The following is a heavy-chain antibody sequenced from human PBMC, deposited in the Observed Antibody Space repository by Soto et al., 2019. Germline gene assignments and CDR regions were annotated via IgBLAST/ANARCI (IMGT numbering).Heavy chain of an antibody. Sequence: QVQLVESGGGVVQPGRSLRLSCAASGFTFSSYAMHWVRQAPGKGLEWVAVMSDDGSNKYYADSVKGRFTISRDNSKNTLYLQMNSLRAEDTAVYYCARDKSPYSSGWHNRHFDYWAREPWSPSPQ. V-gene: IGHV3-30-3*01. D-gene: IGHD6-19*01. CDR3: ARDKSPYSSGWHNRHFDY. CDR2: MSDDGSNK. CDR1: GFTFSSYA. J-gene: IGHJ4*02.